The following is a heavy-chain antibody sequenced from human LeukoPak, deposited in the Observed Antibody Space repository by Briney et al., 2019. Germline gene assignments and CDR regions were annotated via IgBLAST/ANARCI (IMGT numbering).Heavy chain of an antibody. J-gene: IGHJ4*02. V-gene: IGHV1-18*01. D-gene: IGHD6-13*01. CDR2: ISAYNGNT. CDR3: ARDGVSSSWSSFDY. CDR1: GYTFTSYD. Sequence: ASVKVSCKTSGYTFTSYDISWVRQAPGQGLEWMGWISAYNGNTNYAQKLQGRVTMTTDTSTSTAYMELRSLRSDDTAVYYCARDGVSSSWSSFDYWGQGTLVTVSS.